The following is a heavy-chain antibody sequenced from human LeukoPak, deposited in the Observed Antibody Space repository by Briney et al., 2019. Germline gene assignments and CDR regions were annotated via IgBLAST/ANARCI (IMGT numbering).Heavy chain of an antibody. Sequence: PSETLSLTCAVYGGSFSGYYWSWIRQPPGKGLEWIGYIYYSGSTNYNPSLKSRVTISVDTSKNQFSLKLSSVTAADTAVYYCARDRFTDILTGYYEDAPWDRWFDPWGQGTLVTASS. D-gene: IGHD3-9*01. J-gene: IGHJ5*02. V-gene: IGHV4-59*01. CDR2: IYYSGST. CDR1: GGSFSGYY. CDR3: ARDRFTDILTGYYEDAPWDRWFDP.